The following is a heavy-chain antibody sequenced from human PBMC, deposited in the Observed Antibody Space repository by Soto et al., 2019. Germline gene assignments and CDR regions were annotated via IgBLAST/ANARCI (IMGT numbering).Heavy chain of an antibody. Sequence: QVHLVESGGGMVQSGRTLRLSCAASGFTFSSYAMHWVRQAPGKGLEWVAVISHDGNNTYYADSVKGRFTIARDNSKNTRNMQMNSLSPEDTAVYHCEIDIDSRHNYWGQGTLVTVDS. CDR2: ISHDGNNT. V-gene: IGHV3-30-3*01. CDR1: GFTFSSYA. J-gene: IGHJ4*02. CDR3: EIDIDSRHNY.